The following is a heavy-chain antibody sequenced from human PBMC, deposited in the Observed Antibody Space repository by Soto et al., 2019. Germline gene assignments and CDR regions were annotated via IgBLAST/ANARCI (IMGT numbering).Heavy chain of an antibody. CDR1: GGSISSGGYY. CDR3: ARVDGAPYCYCGMDV. Sequence: PSETLSLTCTVSGGSISSGGYYWSWIRQHPGKGLEWIGYIYYSGSTYYNPSLKSRVTISVDTSKNQFSLKLSSVTAADTAVYYCARVDGAPYCYCGMDVWGQGPTVTVSS. CDR2: IYYSGST. D-gene: IGHD3-16*01. V-gene: IGHV4-31*03. J-gene: IGHJ6*02.